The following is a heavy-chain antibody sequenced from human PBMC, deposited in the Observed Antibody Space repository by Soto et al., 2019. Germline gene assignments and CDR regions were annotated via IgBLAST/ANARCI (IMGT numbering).Heavy chain of an antibody. Sequence: SETPSLTCTVSGGSISSGGYYWSWIRQHPGKGLEWIGYIYYSGSTYYNPSLKSRVTISVDTSKNQFSLKLSSVTAADTAVYYCARWVDTAMDFDYWGQGTLATVSS. D-gene: IGHD5-18*01. CDR1: GGSISSGGYY. V-gene: IGHV4-31*03. J-gene: IGHJ4*02. CDR2: IYYSGST. CDR3: ARWVDTAMDFDY.